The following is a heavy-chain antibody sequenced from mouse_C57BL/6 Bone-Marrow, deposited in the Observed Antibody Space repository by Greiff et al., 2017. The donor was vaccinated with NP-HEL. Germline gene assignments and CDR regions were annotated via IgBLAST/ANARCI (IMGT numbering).Heavy chain of an antibody. D-gene: IGHD2-10*02. V-gene: IGHV1-52*01. CDR1: GYTFTSYW. Sequence: QLQQPGAELVRPGSSVKLSCKASGYTFTSYWMHWVKQRPIQGLEWIGNIDPSDSETHYNQKFKDKATLTVDKSSSTAYMQLSSLTSEDSAVYYCARSEYGNYWYFDVWGTGTTVTVSS. J-gene: IGHJ1*03. CDR2: IDPSDSET. CDR3: ARSEYGNYWYFDV.